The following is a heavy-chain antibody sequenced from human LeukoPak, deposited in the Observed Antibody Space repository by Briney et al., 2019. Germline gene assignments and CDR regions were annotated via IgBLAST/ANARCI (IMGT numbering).Heavy chain of an antibody. CDR1: GFTFSSYG. Sequence: GRSLRLSCAASGFTFSSYGMHWVRQAPGKGLEWVAVIWYDGSNKYYADSVKSRFTISRDNSKNTLYLQMNSLRAEDTAVYYCARDDILTGARGLDYWGQGTLVTVSS. CDR2: IWYDGSNK. J-gene: IGHJ4*02. D-gene: IGHD3-9*01. V-gene: IGHV3-33*01. CDR3: ARDDILTGARGLDY.